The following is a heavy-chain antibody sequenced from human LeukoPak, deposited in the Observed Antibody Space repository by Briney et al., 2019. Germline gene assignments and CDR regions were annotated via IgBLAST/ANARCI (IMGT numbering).Heavy chain of an antibody. J-gene: IGHJ4*02. CDR1: GFAFNTAW. V-gene: IGHV3-15*01. CDR2: IKSKANDGTI. CDR3: VVDIPGESRLFDY. Sequence: GGSLRLSCAASGFAFNTAWMSWVRRAPGQGLEWVGRIKSKANDGTIDYAAPVKGRFSISRDDSRNTLYLQMNSLKTEDTAVYYCVVDIPGESRLFDYWGQGTLVTVSS. D-gene: IGHD2-2*01.